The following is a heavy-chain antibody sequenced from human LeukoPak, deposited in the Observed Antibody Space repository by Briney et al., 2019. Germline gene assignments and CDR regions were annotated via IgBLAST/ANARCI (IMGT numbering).Heavy chain of an antibody. Sequence: WASVKVSCKASGYTFTGYYMHWVRQAPGQGLEWMGWINPNSGGTNYAQKFQGRVTMTRDTSISTAYMELSRLRSDDTAVYYCASQVVPAANGEVYYYMDVWGKGTTVTVSS. CDR3: ASQVVPAANGEVYYYMDV. CDR2: INPNSGGT. V-gene: IGHV1-2*02. J-gene: IGHJ6*03. CDR1: GYTFTGYY. D-gene: IGHD2-2*01.